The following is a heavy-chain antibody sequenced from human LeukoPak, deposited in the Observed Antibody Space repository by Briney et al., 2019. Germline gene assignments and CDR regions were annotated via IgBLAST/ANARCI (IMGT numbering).Heavy chain of an antibody. CDR1: GGSISRGGYY. Sequence: PSETLSLTCTVSGGSISRGGYYWSWIRQHPGKGLEWIGYIYYSGSTYYNPSLKSRVTISVDTSKNQFSLKLSSVTAADTAVYYCARGRSGTHFDYWGQGTLVSVSS. V-gene: IGHV4-31*03. J-gene: IGHJ4*02. CDR3: ARGRSGTHFDY. CDR2: IYYSGST.